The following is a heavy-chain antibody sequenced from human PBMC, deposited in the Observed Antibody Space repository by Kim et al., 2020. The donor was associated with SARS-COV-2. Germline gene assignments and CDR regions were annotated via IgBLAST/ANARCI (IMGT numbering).Heavy chain of an antibody. V-gene: IGHV4-61*01. J-gene: IGHJ6*01. CDR2: IYYSGST. CDR3: ARDRVAVAGYYYYGMDV. D-gene: IGHD6-19*01. CDR1: GGSVSSGSYY. Sequence: SETLSLTCTVSGGSVSSGSYYWSWIRQPPGKGLEWIGYIYYSGSTNYNPSLKSRVTISVDTSKNQFSLKLSSVTAADTAVYYCARDRVAVAGYYYYGMDV.